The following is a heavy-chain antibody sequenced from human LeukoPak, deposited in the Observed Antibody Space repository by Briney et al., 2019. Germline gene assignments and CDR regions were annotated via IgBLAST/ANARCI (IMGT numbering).Heavy chain of an antibody. V-gene: IGHV4-61*02. CDR2: IYARGNT. CDR1: GGSISGNYY. D-gene: IGHD2-2*01. J-gene: IGHJ5*02. Sequence: SSETLSLTCTVSGGSISGNYYWSWIRQPAGKGLEWIGRIYARGNTNYNPSLKSRVTISVDTSKNQFSLKLSSVTAADTAVYYCARDYCTSTTCPNWFDPWGQGTLVTVSS. CDR3: ARDYCTSTTCPNWFDP.